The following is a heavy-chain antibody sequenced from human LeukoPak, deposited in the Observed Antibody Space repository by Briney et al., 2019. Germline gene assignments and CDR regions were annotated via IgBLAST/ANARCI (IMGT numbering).Heavy chain of an antibody. CDR1: GYTFTGYY. Sequence: ASVKVSCTASGYTFTGYYMHWVRQAPGQGLEWMGWINPNSGGTNYAQKFQGRVTMTRDTSISTAYMELSRLRSDDTAVYYCASTGSYSGGYFDYWGQGTLVTVSS. D-gene: IGHD1-26*01. V-gene: IGHV1-2*02. CDR3: ASTGSYSGGYFDY. J-gene: IGHJ4*02. CDR2: INPNSGGT.